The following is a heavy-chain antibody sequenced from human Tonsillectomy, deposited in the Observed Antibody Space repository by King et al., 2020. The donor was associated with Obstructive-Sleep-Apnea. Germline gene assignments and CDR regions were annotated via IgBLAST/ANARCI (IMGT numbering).Heavy chain of an antibody. CDR1: GGSFSGYY. Sequence: VQLQQWGAGLLKPSETLSLTCAVYGGSFSGYYWRWIRQPPGKGLEWIGEINHRGSTTYNPSLKSRVTISVDTSKNQSSLKLSSVTAADTAVYYCATCYDILTGYSGFVYWGQGTLVTVSS. CDR3: ATCYDILTGYSGFVY. J-gene: IGHJ4*02. CDR2: INHRGST. V-gene: IGHV4-34*01. D-gene: IGHD3-9*01.